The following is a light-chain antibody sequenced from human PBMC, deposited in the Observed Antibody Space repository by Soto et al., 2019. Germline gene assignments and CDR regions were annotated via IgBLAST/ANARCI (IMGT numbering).Light chain of an antibody. V-gene: IGLV2-11*01. J-gene: IGLJ1*01. Sequence: QSVLTQPRSVSGSPGQSVTISCTGTISDVGGYNYVSWYQQHPGKAPKLMIYDVNMRPSGVPDRFSGSKSGNTASLTISGLQAEDEADYYCCSYAGSYSLYVFGTGPKVTVL. CDR2: DVN. CDR1: ISDVGGYNY. CDR3: CSYAGSYSLYV.